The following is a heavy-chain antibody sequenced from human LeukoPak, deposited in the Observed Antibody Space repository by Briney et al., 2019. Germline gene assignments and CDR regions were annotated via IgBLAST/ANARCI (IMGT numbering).Heavy chain of an antibody. Sequence: ASVKVSCKTSGYTFPSYDINWVRHATGQGLERMGWMNPNSGDTGYAQKFQRRATITRNTTISTAYMELSSLRSEDTAVYFCARGPKWTGSYYYFDFWGQGTLVTVSS. V-gene: IGHV1-8*01. CDR2: MNPNSGDT. CDR1: GYTFPSYD. D-gene: IGHD1-26*01. J-gene: IGHJ4*02. CDR3: ARGPKWTGSYYYFDF.